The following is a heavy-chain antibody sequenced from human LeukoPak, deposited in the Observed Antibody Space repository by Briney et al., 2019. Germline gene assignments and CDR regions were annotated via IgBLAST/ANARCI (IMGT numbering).Heavy chain of an antibody. CDR1: GFTFSSYW. CDR2: IKSDGSSS. J-gene: IGHJ4*02. CDR3: AIDLDFGGYSNFDC. D-gene: IGHD4-23*01. Sequence: GGSLRLSCAASGFTFSSYWMHWVRQAPGKGLVWVSRIKSDGSSSTYADSVRGRFTISRDNAKNTLYLQMNTLRVEDTAVYYCAIDLDFGGYSNFDCWGQGTLVTVSS. V-gene: IGHV3-74*01.